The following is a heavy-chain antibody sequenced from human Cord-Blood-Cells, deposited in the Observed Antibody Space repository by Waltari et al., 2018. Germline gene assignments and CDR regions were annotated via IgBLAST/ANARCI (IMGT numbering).Heavy chain of an antibody. Sequence: QLQLQESGPGLVKPSETLSLTCTVSGGSISSSSYYWGWIRQPPGKGLGWIGSIYYSGTTNYTPSHKSRVTISVDTSKNQFSLKLSSVTAADTAGYYCARRFSSSGSSWYFDYWGQGTLVTVSS. CDR2: IYYSGTT. D-gene: IGHD6-13*01. CDR3: ARRFSSSGSSWYFDY. CDR1: GGSISSSSYY. J-gene: IGHJ4*02. V-gene: IGHV4-39*07.